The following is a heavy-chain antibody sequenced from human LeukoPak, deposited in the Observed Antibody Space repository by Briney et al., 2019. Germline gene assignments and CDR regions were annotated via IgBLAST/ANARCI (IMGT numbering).Heavy chain of an antibody. J-gene: IGHJ3*02. CDR3: ARRGWAILDAFDI. CDR2: IYAGGGT. Sequence: GGSLRLSCAASGLTVSTNYMRWIRQAPGKGLEWVSLIYAGGGTAYADSVKGRFTISRDNSKNTLYLQMNYVRAEDTAVYYCARRGWAILDAFDIWGQGTMVTVSS. CDR1: GLTVSTNY. V-gene: IGHV3-53*01. D-gene: IGHD6-19*01.